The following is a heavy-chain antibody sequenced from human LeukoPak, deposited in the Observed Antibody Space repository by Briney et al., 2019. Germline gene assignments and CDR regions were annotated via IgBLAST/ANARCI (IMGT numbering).Heavy chain of an antibody. V-gene: IGHV1-46*01. J-gene: IGHJ4*02. CDR2: INPSGGST. Sequence: ASVKVSCKASGYTFTSYYMHWVRQAPGQGLEWMGIINPSGGSTSYAQKFQGRVTMTRDTSTSTVYMELSSLRSENTAVYYCARQWIQNYYFDYWGQGTLVTVSS. D-gene: IGHD5-18*01. CDR3: ARQWIQNYYFDY. CDR1: GYTFTSYY.